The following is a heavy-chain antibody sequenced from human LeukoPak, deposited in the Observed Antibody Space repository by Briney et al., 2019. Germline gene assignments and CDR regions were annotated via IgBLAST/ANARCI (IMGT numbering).Heavy chain of an antibody. CDR3: ARRSYYDSSGYYGFYY. CDR1: GGSISSYY. V-gene: IGHV4-59*08. D-gene: IGHD3-22*01. Sequence: SQTLSLTCTVSGGSISSYYSSWIRQPPGEGLEWIGYIYYSGSTNYNPSLKSRVTISVDTSKNQFSLKLSSVTAADTAVYYCARRSYYDSSGYYGFYYWGEGTLVSVSS. J-gene: IGHJ4*02. CDR2: IYYSGST.